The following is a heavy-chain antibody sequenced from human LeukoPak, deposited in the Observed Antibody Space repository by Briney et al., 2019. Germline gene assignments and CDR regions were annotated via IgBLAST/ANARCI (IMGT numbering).Heavy chain of an antibody. CDR1: GFTFSSYA. Sequence: GGSLRLSRAASGFTFSSYAMHWVRQAPGKGLEYVSAISSNGGSTYYANSVKGRFTISRDNSKNTLYLQMGSLRAEDMAVYYCARDGERRLEPPTYYYYYYYMDVWGEGTTVTVSS. V-gene: IGHV3-64*01. D-gene: IGHD1-1*01. CDR3: ARDGERRLEPPTYYYYYYYMDV. CDR2: ISSNGGST. J-gene: IGHJ6*03.